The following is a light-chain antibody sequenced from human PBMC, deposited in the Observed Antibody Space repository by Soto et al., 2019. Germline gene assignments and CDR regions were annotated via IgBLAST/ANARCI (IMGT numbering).Light chain of an antibody. CDR2: GAS. CDR3: QQYHISPFT. Sequence: EIVLTQSPGTLSLSPGERATLSFRASQSVSSSYLAWYQQKPGQPPRLLIFGASDTATGIPHRFSGSGFGTDFTLTISRLEPDDFAVYYCQQYHISPFTFGQGTRLEIK. V-gene: IGKV3-20*01. J-gene: IGKJ5*01. CDR1: QSVSSSY.